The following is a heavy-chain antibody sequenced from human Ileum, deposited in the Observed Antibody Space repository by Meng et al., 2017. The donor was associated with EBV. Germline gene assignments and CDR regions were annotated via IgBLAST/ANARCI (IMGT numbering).Heavy chain of an antibody. D-gene: IGHD2-2*01. CDR3: SNLPYTY. CDR1: GFNFNIYA. CDR2: ITASGGTS. Sequence: EVLRLESGGGLVQRGRSLRSSCAASGFNFNIYAINWVRQAPGRGLEWVSGITASGGTSYYADSVKGRFSISRDNSANTVYLQMNSLRAEDTAVYCCSNLPYTYWGQGTLVTVSS. J-gene: IGHJ4*02. V-gene: IGHV3-23*01.